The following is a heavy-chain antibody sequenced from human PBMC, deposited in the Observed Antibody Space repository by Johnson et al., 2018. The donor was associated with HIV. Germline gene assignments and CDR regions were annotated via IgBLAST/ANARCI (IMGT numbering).Heavy chain of an antibody. CDR1: GFTFSDYY. Sequence: QVQLVESGGGLVKPGGSLGLSCAASGFTFSDYYMSWIRQAPGKGLEWVSYISSSGSTIYYADSVKGRFTSSRDNAKNSLYLQMNSLRAEDTAVYYCARVGRCSTVVTPYYAFDIWGQGTMVTVSS. CDR3: ARVGRCSTVVTPYYAFDI. D-gene: IGHD4-23*01. CDR2: ISSSGSTI. V-gene: IGHV3-11*04. J-gene: IGHJ3*02.